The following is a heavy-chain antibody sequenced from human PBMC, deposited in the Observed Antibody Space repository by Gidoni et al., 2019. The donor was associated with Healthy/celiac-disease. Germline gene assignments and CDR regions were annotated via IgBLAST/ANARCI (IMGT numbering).Heavy chain of an antibody. CDR2: INAGNGNT. J-gene: IGHJ4*02. D-gene: IGHD3-3*01. CDR1: GYTFTSYA. Sequence: QVQLVQSGAEVKKPGASVTVSCKASGYTFTSYAMHWVRQAPGQRLEWMGWINAGNGNTKYSQKFQGRVTITRDTSVSTAYMELSSLRSEDTAVYYCARGNTIFGVVITPTVFDYWGQGTLVTVSS. V-gene: IGHV1-3*01. CDR3: ARGNTIFGVVITPTVFDY.